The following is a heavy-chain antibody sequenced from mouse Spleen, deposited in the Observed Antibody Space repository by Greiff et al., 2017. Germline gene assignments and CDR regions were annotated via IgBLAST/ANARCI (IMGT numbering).Heavy chain of an antibody. V-gene: IGHV3-6*01. CDR3: AREGYFHAMDY. CDR1: GYSITSGYY. Sequence: EVHLVESGPGLVKPSQSLSLTCSVTGYSITSGYYWNWIRQFPGNKLEWMGYISYDGSNNYNPSLKNRISITRDTSKNQFFLKLNSVTTEDTATYYCAREGYFHAMDYWGQGTSVTVSS. J-gene: IGHJ4*01. CDR2: ISYDGSN.